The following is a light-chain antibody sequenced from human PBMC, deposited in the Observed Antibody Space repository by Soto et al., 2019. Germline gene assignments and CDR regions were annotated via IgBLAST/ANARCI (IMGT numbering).Light chain of an antibody. CDR2: AAS. CDR1: QSSSSH. V-gene: IGKV1-39*01. CDR3: QQSYSTPGIT. Sequence: DIQMTQSPSSLSASVGDRVTITFRASQSSSSHLNSYQQKPGKAPKLLIYAASSLQSGVPSRFSGSGSGTDFTLTISSLQPEDFATYYSQQSYSTPGITFGPGTKVDIK. J-gene: IGKJ3*01.